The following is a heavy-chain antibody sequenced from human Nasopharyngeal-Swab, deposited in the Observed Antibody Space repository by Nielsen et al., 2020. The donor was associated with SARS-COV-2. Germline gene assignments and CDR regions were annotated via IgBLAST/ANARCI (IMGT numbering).Heavy chain of an antibody. Sequence: GESLKISCSASGFIFKNYAMNWVRQAPGRGLEWVSAISGADDSTKYADSVKGRFTISRDNSKNTLYLQMNSLRAEDTAVYYCAKGGGYSYGYEGGYFDYWGQGTLVTVSS. CDR1: GFIFKNYA. CDR2: ISGADDST. V-gene: IGHV3-23*01. D-gene: IGHD5-18*01. J-gene: IGHJ4*02. CDR3: AKGGGYSYGYEGGYFDY.